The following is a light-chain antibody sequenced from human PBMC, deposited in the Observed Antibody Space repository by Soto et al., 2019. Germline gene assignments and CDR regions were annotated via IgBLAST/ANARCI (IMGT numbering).Light chain of an antibody. Sequence: EIVMTQSPATLSVSPGDRATLSCRASQSVSSIAWYQQKPGQPPRLLIYGASRRATNIPARFSGGGSDTEFTLTISTLQSEDFAVYYCQYYDNWQLSFGGGTTVEIK. J-gene: IGKJ4*01. CDR3: QYYDNWQLS. CDR2: GAS. CDR1: QSVSS. V-gene: IGKV3-15*01.